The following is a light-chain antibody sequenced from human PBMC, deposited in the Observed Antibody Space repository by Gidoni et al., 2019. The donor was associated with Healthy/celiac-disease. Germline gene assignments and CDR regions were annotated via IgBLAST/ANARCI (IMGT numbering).Light chain of an antibody. J-gene: IGKJ4*01. Sequence: EIVLTQSPATLSLSPGERATLACRASQSVSSYLAWYQQKPAQAPRLLIYDASNRATCIPARFSGSGSGTDFTLTISSLEPEDFAVYYSQQRSNWPPLLTFGGGTKVEIK. CDR2: DAS. CDR1: QSVSSY. CDR3: QQRSNWPPLLT. V-gene: IGKV3-11*01.